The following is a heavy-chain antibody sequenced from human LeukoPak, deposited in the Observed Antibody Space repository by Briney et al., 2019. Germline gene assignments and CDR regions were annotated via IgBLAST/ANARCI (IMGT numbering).Heavy chain of an antibody. J-gene: IGHJ4*02. CDR3: GRLAHNAWYAIDF. V-gene: IGHV3-7*01. Sequence: GGSLRLSCAASGFTFSSYAMTWVRQAPGKGLEWLANILPDGSQKYYVDSVKGRFTISRDNPKNSLYLQINNLRAEDTAVYYCGRLAHNAWYAIDFWGQGTLVTVSS. CDR2: ILPDGSQK. D-gene: IGHD2-2*01. CDR1: GFTFSSYA.